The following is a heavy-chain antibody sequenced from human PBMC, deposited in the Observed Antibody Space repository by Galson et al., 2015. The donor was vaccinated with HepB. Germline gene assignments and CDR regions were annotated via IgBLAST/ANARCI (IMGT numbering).Heavy chain of an antibody. Sequence: SLRLSCAASGFTFDDYAMTWVRQAPGKGLEFIGLLRDRSSGGAAEYAASVRGRFTVSRDDSKSIAYLQMNSLKTEDTAVYYCTRWPGSGQSEFDYWGQGTLVTVSS. D-gene: IGHD6-19*01. J-gene: IGHJ4*02. CDR2: LRDRSSGGAA. V-gene: IGHV3-49*04. CDR1: GFTFDDYA. CDR3: TRWPGSGQSEFDY.